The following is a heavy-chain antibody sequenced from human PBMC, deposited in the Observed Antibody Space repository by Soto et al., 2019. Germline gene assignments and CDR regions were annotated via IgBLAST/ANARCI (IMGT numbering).Heavy chain of an antibody. J-gene: IGHJ4*02. D-gene: IGHD2-15*01. Sequence: QVQLVQSGAEVKKPGASVKVSCKASGYTFTSYGISWVRQAPGQGLGWMGWISAYNGNTNYAQKLQGRVTMTTDTSTSTADMELRSLRADDTAVYYCARDKEHCSGGSCYSPEYFDFWGQGTLVTVSS. CDR3: ARDKEHCSGGSCYSPEYFDF. V-gene: IGHV1-18*01. CDR1: GYTFTSYG. CDR2: ISAYNGNT.